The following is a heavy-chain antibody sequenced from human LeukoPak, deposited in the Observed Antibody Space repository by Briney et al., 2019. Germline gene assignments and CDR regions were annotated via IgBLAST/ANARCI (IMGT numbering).Heavy chain of an antibody. CDR1: GFTFDDYA. CDR2: ISWNSGSI. V-gene: IGHV3-9*01. J-gene: IGHJ4*02. CDR3: AKDSLPLGYCSGGSCYSEDYFDY. D-gene: IGHD2-15*01. Sequence: PGRPLRLSCAASGFTFDDYAMHWVRQAPGKGLEWVSGISWNSGSIGYADSVKGRFTISRDNAKNSLYLQMNSLRAEDTALYYCAKDSLPLGYCSGGSCYSEDYFDYWGQGTLVTVSS.